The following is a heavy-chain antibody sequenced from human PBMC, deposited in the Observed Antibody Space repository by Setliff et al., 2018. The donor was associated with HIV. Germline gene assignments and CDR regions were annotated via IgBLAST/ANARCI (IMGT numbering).Heavy chain of an antibody. J-gene: IGHJ3*02. CDR1: GFTFSSYE. V-gene: IGHV3-48*03. CDR3: ARGDVWGGTTPNDALDM. D-gene: IGHD3-16*01. Sequence: GGSLRLSCAASGFTFSSYEMNWVRQAPGRGLEWVSSISIGSGGAIDYADSVQGRFTISRDNSKNSLYLQMNGLRAEDTAVYYCARGDVWGGTTPNDALDMWGQGTTVTVSS. CDR2: ISIGSGGAI.